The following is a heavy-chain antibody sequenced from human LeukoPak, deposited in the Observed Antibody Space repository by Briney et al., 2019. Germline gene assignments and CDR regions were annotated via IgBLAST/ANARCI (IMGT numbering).Heavy chain of an antibody. D-gene: IGHD3-3*01. CDR2: INHSGST. CDR3: AGPVTIFGVVIPDAFDI. CDR1: GGSISSINW. J-gene: IGHJ3*02. Sequence: SGTLSLTCAVSGGSISSINWWSWIRQPPGKGLEWIGEINHSGSTNYNPSLKSRVTISVDTSRNQFSLKLSSVTAADTAVYYCAGPVTIFGVVIPDAFDIWGQGTMVTVSS. V-gene: IGHV4-4*02.